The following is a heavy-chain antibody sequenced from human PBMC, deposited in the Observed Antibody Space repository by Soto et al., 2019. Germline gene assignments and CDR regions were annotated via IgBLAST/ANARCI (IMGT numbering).Heavy chain of an antibody. J-gene: IGHJ4*02. CDR3: ARDLRSTYYYDSSGYYSLDY. V-gene: IGHV1-69*13. Sequence: SVKVSCKASGGTFSSYAISWVRQAPGQGLEWMGGIIPIFGTANYAQKFQGRVTITADESTSTAYMELSSLRSEDTAVYYCARDLRSTYYYDSSGYYSLDYWGQGTLVTVSS. CDR2: IIPIFGTA. CDR1: GGTFSSYA. D-gene: IGHD3-22*01.